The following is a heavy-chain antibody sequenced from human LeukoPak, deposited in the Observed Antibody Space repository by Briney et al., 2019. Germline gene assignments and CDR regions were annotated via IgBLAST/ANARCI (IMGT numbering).Heavy chain of an antibody. V-gene: IGHV4-39*07. J-gene: IGHJ4*02. CDR1: GVSISSSNSY. Sequence: SETLSLTCTVSGVSISSSNSYRGWIRQPPGKGLEWIGSIYYSGNSYYNPSLKSRVTISLDTSKNQFSLKLSSVTAADTPVYYCARRKLAAAIDYWGQGTLVTVSS. CDR2: IYYSGNS. D-gene: IGHD6-13*01. CDR3: ARRKLAAAIDY.